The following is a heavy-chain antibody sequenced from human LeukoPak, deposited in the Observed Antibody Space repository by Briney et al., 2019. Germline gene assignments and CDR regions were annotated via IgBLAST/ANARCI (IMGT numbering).Heavy chain of an antibody. CDR2: IYSSGNT. D-gene: IGHD1-26*01. CDR1: GGSISNSNYY. Sequence: SETLSLTCTDSGGSISNSNYYWGWIRQPPEKGLEWIGSIYSSGNTYYNPSLKSRVTMSVDTSKDQFSLNLNFVTAADTAVYYCARHASGSYNNFQHWGQGTLVTVSS. J-gene: IGHJ1*01. CDR3: ARHASGSYNNFQH. V-gene: IGHV4-39*01.